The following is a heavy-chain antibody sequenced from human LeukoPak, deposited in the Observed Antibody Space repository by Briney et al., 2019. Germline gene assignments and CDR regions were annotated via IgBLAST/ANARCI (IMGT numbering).Heavy chain of an antibody. Sequence: ASVKVSCKTSGFSFIGSKYQLHWVRQAPGQGLEWMGRIDPRRGDTTYAQNIQGRVSMTWDTSISTVYMELTSLTSGDTALIFCARDNCGSLDHWGQGTLVTVSS. J-gene: IGHJ4*02. D-gene: IGHD1-26*01. CDR1: GFSFIGSKYQ. CDR2: IDPRRGDT. V-gene: IGHV1-2*06. CDR3: ARDNCGSLDH.